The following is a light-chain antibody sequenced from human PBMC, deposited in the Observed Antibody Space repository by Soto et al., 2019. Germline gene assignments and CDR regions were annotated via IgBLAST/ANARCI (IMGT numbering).Light chain of an antibody. Sequence: EIVMTQSPATLSVSPGERATLSCRASQSVGNNLAWYQQKPGQAPRLLIHGTSTRATGVLVRFSGSGSGTGTEFTLTISSLQPEDFAVYYCQQYDNWRRTFGQGTKVEIK. CDR2: GTS. CDR1: QSVGNN. CDR3: QQYDNWRRT. V-gene: IGKV3-15*01. J-gene: IGKJ1*01.